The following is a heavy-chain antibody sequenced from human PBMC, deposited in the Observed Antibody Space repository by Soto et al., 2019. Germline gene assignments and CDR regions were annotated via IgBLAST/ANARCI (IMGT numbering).Heavy chain of an antibody. Sequence: QVQLQESGPGLVKPSQTLSLTCTVSGGSISSGGYYWSWIRQHPGKGLEWIGYIYYSGSTYYNPSLKSRVTISVDTSKNQFSLKLSSVPAADTAVYYCARDNPDYYDSSGYSYYFDYWGQGTLVTVSS. V-gene: IGHV4-31*03. D-gene: IGHD3-22*01. CDR1: GGSISSGGYY. CDR2: IYYSGST. CDR3: ARDNPDYYDSSGYSYYFDY. J-gene: IGHJ4*02.